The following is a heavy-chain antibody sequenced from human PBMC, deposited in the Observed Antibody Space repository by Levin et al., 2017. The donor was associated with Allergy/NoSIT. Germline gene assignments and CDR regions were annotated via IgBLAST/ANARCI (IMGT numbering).Heavy chain of an antibody. CDR2: IWYDGSYK. D-gene: IGHD3-10*01. CDR3: ARDRSNYDSGSHYFED. J-gene: IGHJ4*02. V-gene: IGHV3-33*01. Sequence: GGSLRLSCAASGFTFSTYGMHWVRQAPGKGLEWVAVIWYDGSYKYYGDSVKGRFTISRDNSKNTLYLQMNSLRAEDTAVYFCARDRSNYDSGSHYFEDWGQGTLVTVSS. CDR1: GFTFSTYG.